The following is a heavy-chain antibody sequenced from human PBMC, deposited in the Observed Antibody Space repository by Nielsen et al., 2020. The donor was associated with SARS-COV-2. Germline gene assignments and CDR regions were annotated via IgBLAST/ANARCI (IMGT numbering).Heavy chain of an antibody. J-gene: IGHJ6*02. CDR3: ARDPTTLTYYDFWSGYYSHGMDV. D-gene: IGHD3-3*01. Sequence: GESLKISCAASGFTFSSYAMHWVRQAPGKGLVWVSRINSDGSSTSYADSVKGRFTISRDNAKNTLYLQMNSLRAEDTAVYYCARDPTTLTYYDFWSGYYSHGMDVWGQGTTVTVSS. CDR1: GFTFSSYA. CDR2: INSDGSST. V-gene: IGHV3-74*01.